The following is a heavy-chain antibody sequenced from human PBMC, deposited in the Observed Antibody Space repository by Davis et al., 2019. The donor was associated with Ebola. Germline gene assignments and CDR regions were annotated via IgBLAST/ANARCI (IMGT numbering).Heavy chain of an antibody. CDR2: ISYDGRNI. CDR1: GFTFSRSG. D-gene: IGHD1-26*01. V-gene: IGHV3-30*18. CDR3: AKDKGWSSIDY. J-gene: IGHJ4*02. Sequence: GGSLRLSCAASGFTFSRSGMHWVRQASGKGLEWVAVISYDGRNIYYAESVKGRFTISRDNSKNTLYLQMNSLIAEDTTVYYCAKDKGWSSIDYWGQGTLVTVSS.